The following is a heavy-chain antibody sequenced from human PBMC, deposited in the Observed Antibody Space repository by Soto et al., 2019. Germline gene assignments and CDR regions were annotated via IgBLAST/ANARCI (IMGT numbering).Heavy chain of an antibody. J-gene: IGHJ4*02. V-gene: IGHV1-2*02. CDR1: GYTFTNND. CDR3: AREPATAKPEGVDF. CDR2: IDPNSGGT. D-gene: IGHD1-1*01. Sequence: ASVKVSCKASGYTFTNNDVSWVRQAPGQGLEWMGWIDPNSGGTKYAPKFQGGVTMTRDTSITTAYMELSRLRSGDTAVYYCAREPATAKPEGVDFWGQGTLVTVSS.